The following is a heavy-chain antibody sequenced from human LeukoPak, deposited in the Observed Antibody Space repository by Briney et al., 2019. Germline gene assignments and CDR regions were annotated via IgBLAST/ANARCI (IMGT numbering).Heavy chain of an antibody. CDR3: ARDRGGNYMDV. J-gene: IGHJ6*03. D-gene: IGHD2-15*01. V-gene: IGHV4-59*01. Sequence: SETLSLTCTVSGGSISGYYWSWIRQPPGKGLDWIGYIYSSGATNYNPSLKSRVTISVDTSKNQFSLKLSSVTAADTAVYYCARDRGGNYMDVWGNGTTATVSS. CDR1: GGSISGYY. CDR2: IYSSGAT.